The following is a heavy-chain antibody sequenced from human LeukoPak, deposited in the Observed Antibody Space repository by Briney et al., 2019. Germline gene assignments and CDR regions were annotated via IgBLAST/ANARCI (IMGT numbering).Heavy chain of an antibody. J-gene: IGHJ4*02. D-gene: IGHD3-3*01. Sequence: PSETLSLTCAVYSGSFSGYYWSWIRQPPGKGLEWIGEINDRGSTRSSHNPSLKSRVTISVDTSKNQFSLKLSSVTAADTAVYYCARGRDVLRFLEWYRVYFDYWGQGTQVTVSS. V-gene: IGHV4-34*01. CDR1: SGSFSGYY. CDR2: INDRGSTRS. CDR3: ARGRDVLRFLEWYRVYFDY.